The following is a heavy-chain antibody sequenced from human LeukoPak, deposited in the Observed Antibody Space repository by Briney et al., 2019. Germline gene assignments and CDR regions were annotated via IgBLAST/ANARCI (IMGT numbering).Heavy chain of an antibody. Sequence: TETLICTVSGGSISSGGYYWSWIRQHPGKGLEWIGYISYSGGTYYNPSLKSRVTISVDTSKNQFSLKLSSVTAADTAVYYCARVVMVRGVVIKGTYYFDYWGKRVIVSVSS. CDR3: ARVVMVRGVVIKGTYYFDY. CDR2: ISYSGGT. D-gene: IGHD3-10*01. V-gene: IGHV4-31*03. J-gene: IGHJ4*02. CDR1: GGSISSGGYY.